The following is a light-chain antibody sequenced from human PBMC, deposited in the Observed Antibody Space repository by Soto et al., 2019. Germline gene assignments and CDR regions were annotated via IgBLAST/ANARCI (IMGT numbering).Light chain of an antibody. CDR3: QQCGSSPET. CDR1: QSVRTY. CDR2: DSS. Sequence: EIVLTQSPATLSLSPGETATLSCRASQSVRTYLAWYQQKLGQAPRLLIYDSSNRATGIPARFSGSGSGTDFTLTISRLEPEDFAVYYCQQCGSSPETFGQGTKVDIK. V-gene: IGKV3-11*01. J-gene: IGKJ1*01.